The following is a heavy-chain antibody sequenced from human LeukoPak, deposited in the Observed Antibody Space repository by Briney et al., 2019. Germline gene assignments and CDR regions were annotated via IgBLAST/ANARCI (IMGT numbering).Heavy chain of an antibody. Sequence: PSETLSLTCTVSGGSISSYYWSWIRQPPGKGLEWIGYIYYSGSTNYSPSLKSRVTISVDTSKNQFPLKLSSVTAADTAVYYCARGRIVEIGDAFDIWGQGTMVTVSS. CDR3: ARGRIVEIGDAFDI. V-gene: IGHV4-59*01. CDR1: GGSISSYY. D-gene: IGHD1-26*01. J-gene: IGHJ3*02. CDR2: IYYSGST.